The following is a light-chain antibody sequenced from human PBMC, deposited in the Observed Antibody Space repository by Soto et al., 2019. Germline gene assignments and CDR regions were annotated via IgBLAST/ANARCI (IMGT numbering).Light chain of an antibody. CDR1: QSISSY. CDR2: DAS. CDR3: QQSYSIPLT. V-gene: IGKV1-39*01. Sequence: DIQMTQSPSSLSASVGDRVTITCRASQSISSYLNWYQQKPGKAPKLLIYDASSLQSGVPSGFSGSGSGTDFTLTISSLQPEDFATYYCQQSYSIPLTFGQGTKEEIK. J-gene: IGKJ1*01.